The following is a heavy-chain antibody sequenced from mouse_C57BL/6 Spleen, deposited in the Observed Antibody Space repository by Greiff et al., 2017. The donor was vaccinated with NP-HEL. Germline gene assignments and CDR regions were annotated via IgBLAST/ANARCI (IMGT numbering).Heavy chain of an antibody. J-gene: IGHJ4*01. D-gene: IGHD3-2*02. CDR1: GYTFTSYW. Sequence: VQLQQSGAELVMPGASVKLSCKASGYTFTSYWMHWVKQRPGQGLEWIGEIDPSDSYTNYNQKFKGKSTLTVDKSSSTAYMQLSSLTSEDSAVYYCARRLPLYYAMDYWGQGTSVTVSS. V-gene: IGHV1-69*01. CDR3: ARRLPLYYAMDY. CDR2: IDPSDSYT.